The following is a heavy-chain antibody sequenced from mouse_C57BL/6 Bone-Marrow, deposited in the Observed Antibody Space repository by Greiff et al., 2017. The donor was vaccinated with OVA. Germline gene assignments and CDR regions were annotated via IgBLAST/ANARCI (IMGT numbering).Heavy chain of an antibody. D-gene: IGHD1-1*01. V-gene: IGHV1-39*01. CDR3: TFYYGSSCRYFDV. CDR2: INPNYGTT. CDR1: GYSFTDYN. Sequence: VQLQQSGPELVKPGASVKISCKASGYSFTDYNMNWVKQSNGKSLEWIGVINPNYGTTSYNQKFKGKATLTVDQSSSTAYMQLNSLTSEDSAVYYGTFYYGSSCRYFDVWGTGTTVTVSS. J-gene: IGHJ1*03.